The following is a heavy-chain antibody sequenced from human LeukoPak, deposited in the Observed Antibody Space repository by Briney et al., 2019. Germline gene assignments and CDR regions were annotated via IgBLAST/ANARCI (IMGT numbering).Heavy chain of an antibody. CDR2: IYYSGST. V-gene: IGHV4-59*01. CDR1: GGSISSYY. Sequence: PSETLSLTCTVSGGSISSYYWSWIRQPPGKGLEWIGYIYYSGSTNYNPSLKSRVTISVDTSKNQFSLKLSSVTAADTAVYYCARVLRSYDILTGNYPRWESGDAFDIWGQGTMVTVSS. CDR3: ARVLRSYDILTGNYPRWESGDAFDI. J-gene: IGHJ3*02. D-gene: IGHD3-9*01.